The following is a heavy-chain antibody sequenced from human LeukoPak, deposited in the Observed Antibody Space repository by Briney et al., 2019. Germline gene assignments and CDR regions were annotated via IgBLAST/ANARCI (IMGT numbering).Heavy chain of an antibody. J-gene: IGHJ4*02. CDR2: IYYSGST. CDR1: GGSLSSSSYY. CDR3: ARGGDILTGYYLLY. D-gene: IGHD3-9*01. Sequence: SETLSLTCTVSGGSLSSSSYYWGWIRPPPGKGLGGIGRIYYSGSTYYNPSLKSRVTISVDTSNNQFSLKLSSVTAADPAVYYCARGGDILTGYYLLYWGQGTLVTVSS. V-gene: IGHV4-39*07.